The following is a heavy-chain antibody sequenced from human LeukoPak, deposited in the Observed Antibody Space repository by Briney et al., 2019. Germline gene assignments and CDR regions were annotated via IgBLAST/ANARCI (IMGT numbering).Heavy chain of an antibody. CDR1: GFIFSTFA. V-gene: IGHV3-64*02. CDR2: ISANGRST. Sequence: GGSLRLSCAASGFIFSTFAMHWVRQTPGKGLEFVAAISANGRSTYYADSVKGRFTISRDNSKNILYLHMGSLRTEDTAVYYCASADGYKIDYWGQGTLVTVSS. CDR3: ASADGYKIDY. D-gene: IGHD5-24*01. J-gene: IGHJ4*02.